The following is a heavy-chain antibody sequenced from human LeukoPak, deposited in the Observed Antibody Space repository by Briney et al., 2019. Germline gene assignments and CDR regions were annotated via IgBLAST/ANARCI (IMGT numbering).Heavy chain of an antibody. CDR1: GYTFTGYH. J-gene: IGHJ1*01. V-gene: IGHV1-2*02. CDR3: ARDMYRQWLTQGGFFQH. D-gene: IGHD6-19*01. CDR2: INPDSGGT. Sequence: GASVKVSCKASGYTFTGYHMHWVRQAPGQGLEWMGWINPDSGGTDYAQKFQGRVTMTRDTSISTAYMELNSLRADDTAVYYCARDMYRQWLTQGGFFQHWGQGTLVTVSS.